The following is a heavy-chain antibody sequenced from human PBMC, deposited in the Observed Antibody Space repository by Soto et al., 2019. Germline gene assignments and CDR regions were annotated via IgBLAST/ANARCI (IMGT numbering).Heavy chain of an antibody. D-gene: IGHD3-22*01. CDR2: INHSGST. V-gene: IGHV4-34*01. CDR1: GGYFSGYY. Sequence: SETLSLTCAVYGGYFSGYYWSWIRQPPGKGLEWIGEINHSGSTNYNPSLKSRVTISVDTSKNQFSLKLSSVTAADTAVYYCGKQNYDSSGYSHYYHGRDVGGQGTTFTVS. CDR3: GKQNYDSSGYSHYYHGRDV. J-gene: IGHJ6*02.